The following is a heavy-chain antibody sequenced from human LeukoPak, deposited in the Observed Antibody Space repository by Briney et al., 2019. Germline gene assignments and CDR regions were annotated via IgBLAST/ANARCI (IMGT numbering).Heavy chain of an antibody. J-gene: IGHJ4*02. CDR3: TRLHYSGDNCYPNFDS. CDR2: INYSGST. V-gene: IGHV4-39*01. D-gene: IGHD2-15*01. CDR1: GGSISSSSYY. Sequence: PSETLSLTCTVSGGSISSSSYYWGWIRQPPGKGLEWIGSINYSGSTYYNPSLKSRVTISVDTSKNQFSLKLSSVTAADTAVYYCTRLHYSGDNCYPNFDSWGQGILVTVSS.